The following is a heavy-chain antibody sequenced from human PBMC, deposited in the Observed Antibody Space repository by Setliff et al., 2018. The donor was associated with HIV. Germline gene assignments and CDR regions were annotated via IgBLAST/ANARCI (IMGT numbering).Heavy chain of an antibody. V-gene: IGHV1-3*04. Sequence: ASVKVSCKASGYTFSRYSMHWVRQAPGQRLEWMGWINTGNGHTKYSQMFQGRVTITRDTSATSAFMELSSLRSEDTAVYYCARAWGLEHTTHSDYWGQGTLVTVSS. J-gene: IGHJ4*02. CDR3: ARAWGLEHTTHSDY. CDR2: INTGNGHT. CDR1: GYTFSRYS. D-gene: IGHD3-16*01.